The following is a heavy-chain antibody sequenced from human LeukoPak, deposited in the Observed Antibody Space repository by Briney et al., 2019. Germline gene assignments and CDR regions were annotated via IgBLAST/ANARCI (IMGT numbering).Heavy chain of an antibody. J-gene: IGHJ5*02. CDR3: ARVKVGITYWFDP. Sequence: GGSLRLSCAASGFIVNYNYMSWVRQAPGKGLEWVPVIYSGGSTYYTDSVKGRFTISRDNSKNMEYLQMKSLRVEDTAVYYCARVKVGITYWFDPWGQGTLVTVSS. V-gene: IGHV3-66*01. CDR2: IYSGGST. CDR1: GFIVNYNY. D-gene: IGHD1-26*01.